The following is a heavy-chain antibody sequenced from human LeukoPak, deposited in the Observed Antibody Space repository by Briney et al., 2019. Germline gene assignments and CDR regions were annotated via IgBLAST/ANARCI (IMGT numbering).Heavy chain of an antibody. J-gene: IGHJ5*02. V-gene: IGHV3-30*03. Sequence: PGRSLRLSCAASGFTFSSYGMHWVRQAPGKGLEWVAVISYDGSNKYYADSVKGRFTISRDNSKNTLYLQMNSLRAEDTAVYYCVGIVVVPAATWGQGTLVTVSS. CDR1: GFTFSSYG. CDR3: VGIVVVPAAT. CDR2: ISYDGSNK. D-gene: IGHD2-2*01.